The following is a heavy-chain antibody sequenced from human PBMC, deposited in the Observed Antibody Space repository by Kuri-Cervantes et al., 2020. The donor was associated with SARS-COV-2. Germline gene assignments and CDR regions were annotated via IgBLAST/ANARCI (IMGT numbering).Heavy chain of an antibody. CDR1: GFTFSSYG. CDR3: AKDAGDKGMDV. J-gene: IGHJ6*02. CDR2: ISYDGSNK. Sequence: GESLKISCAASGFTFSSYGMHWVRQAPGKGLEWVAVISYDGSNKYYADSVKGRFTISRDNSKNTLYLQMNSLRVEDTAVYYCAKDAGDKGMDVWGQGTTVTVSS. V-gene: IGHV3-30*18.